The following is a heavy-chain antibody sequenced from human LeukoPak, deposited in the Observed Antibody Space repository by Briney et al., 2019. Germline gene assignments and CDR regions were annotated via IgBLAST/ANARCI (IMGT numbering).Heavy chain of an antibody. CDR2: IYYSGNT. CDR3: ARQTGSGLFILP. D-gene: IGHD3/OR15-3a*01. J-gene: IGHJ4*02. V-gene: IGHV4-39*01. Sequence: WVRQPPGKGVEWVGSIYYSGNTYYNASLKSQVSISIATSTNQFSLRLTSVTAADTAVYYCARQTGSGLFILPGGQGTLVTVSS.